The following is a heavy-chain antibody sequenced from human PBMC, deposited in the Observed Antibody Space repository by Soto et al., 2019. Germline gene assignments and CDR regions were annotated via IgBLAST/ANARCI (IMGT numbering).Heavy chain of an antibody. CDR1: GFTFSTYN. CDR2: ITSISTSSI. V-gene: IGHV3-21*01. CDR3: ARESVICEKDTYPPLCYYYGMDV. Sequence: GGSLRLSCAASGFTFSTYNMNWVRQAPGKGLEWVASITSISTSSIYYEDSLKGRFTISRDNAKNSLYLQLNSLRAEDSAIYYCARESVICEKDTYPPLCYYYGMDVWGQGTTVTVSS. J-gene: IGHJ6*02. D-gene: IGHD5-18*01.